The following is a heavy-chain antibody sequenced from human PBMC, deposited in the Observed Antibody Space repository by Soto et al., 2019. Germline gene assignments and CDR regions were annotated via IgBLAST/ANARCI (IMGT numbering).Heavy chain of an antibody. CDR1: GFTFSSYG. J-gene: IGHJ6*02. V-gene: IGHV3-21*01. CDR3: ARDLDPAYYYGMDV. CDR2: ISSSSSYI. D-gene: IGHD1-1*01. Sequence: EVQLVESEGGLVKPGGSLRLSCAASGFTFSSYGMNWVRQAPGKGLEWVSSISSSSSYIYYADSVKGRFTISRDNAKNSLYLQMNSLRAEDTAVYYCARDLDPAYYYGMDVWGQGTTVTVSS.